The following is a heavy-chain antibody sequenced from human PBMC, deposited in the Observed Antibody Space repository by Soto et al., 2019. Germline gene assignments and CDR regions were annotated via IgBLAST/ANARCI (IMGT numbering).Heavy chain of an antibody. V-gene: IGHV1-69*01. D-gene: IGHD1-26*01. Sequence: QVQLVQSGAEVKKPGSSVTVSCTASGGTFSSYAISWVRQAPGQGLEWMGGIIPIFGTANYAQKFQGRVTITADESTSTAYMELSSLRSEDTAVYYCAAELAIRPNWFDPWGQGTLVTFSS. CDR2: IIPIFGTA. CDR3: AAELAIRPNWFDP. J-gene: IGHJ5*02. CDR1: GGTFSSYA.